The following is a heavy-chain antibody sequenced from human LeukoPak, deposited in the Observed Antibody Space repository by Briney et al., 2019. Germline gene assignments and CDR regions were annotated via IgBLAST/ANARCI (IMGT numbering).Heavy chain of an antibody. CDR2: INWNGGST. J-gene: IGHJ4*02. CDR1: GFTFDDYG. V-gene: IGHV3-20*04. D-gene: IGHD3-22*01. CDR3: ARVVTEYDSSGYYYNPDY. Sequence: GGSLRLSCAASGFTFDDYGMSWVRQAPGKGLEWVSGINWNGGSTGYADSVKGRFTISRDNAKNSLYLQMNSLRAEDTALYYCARVVTEYDSSGYYYNPDYWGQGTLVTVSS.